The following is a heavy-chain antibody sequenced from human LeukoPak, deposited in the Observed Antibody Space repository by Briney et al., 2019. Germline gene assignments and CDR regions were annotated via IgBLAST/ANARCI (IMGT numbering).Heavy chain of an antibody. D-gene: IGHD3-10*01. CDR3: ARGVGYGSGSYNWFDP. V-gene: IGHV4-34*01. J-gene: IGHJ5*02. Sequence: SDTLSLTCAVYGGPFSGYYWSWIRQPPGKGLEGIGEINHSGSTNYNPSLKSRVTISVDTSKTQFSLKLSSVTAADTAVYYCARGVGYGSGSYNWFDPWGQGTLVTVSS. CDR2: INHSGST. CDR1: GGPFSGYY.